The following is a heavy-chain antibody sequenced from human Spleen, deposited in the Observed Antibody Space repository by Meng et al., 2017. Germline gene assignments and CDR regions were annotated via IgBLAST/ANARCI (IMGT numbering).Heavy chain of an antibody. CDR1: GGSISSSSYY. D-gene: IGHD4-17*01. CDR3: ARVYDDYGDYGVVWFDP. V-gene: IGHV4-39*07. Sequence: SETLSLTCTVSGGSISSSSYYWGWIRQPPGKGLEWIGSIYYSGSTYYNPSLKSRVTISVDTSKNQFSLKLSSVTAADTAVYYCARVYDDYGDYGVVWFDPWGQGTLVTVSS. CDR2: IYYSGST. J-gene: IGHJ5*02.